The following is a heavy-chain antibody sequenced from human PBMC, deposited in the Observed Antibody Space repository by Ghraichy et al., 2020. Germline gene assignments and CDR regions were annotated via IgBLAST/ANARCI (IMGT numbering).Heavy chain of an antibody. D-gene: IGHD2-21*01. J-gene: IGHJ4*02. CDR3: ARETANCGGDCYDY. CDR2: IDSSGTSR. CDR1: GFTFNSYE. Sequence: GGSLRLSCVASGFTFNSYEMNWVRQAPGKGLEWLAYIDSSGTSRIYADSVRGRFTVSRDNAKNSLYLQIDILRAEDTAVYYCARETANCGGDCYDYWGQGTLVTVTS. V-gene: IGHV3-48*03.